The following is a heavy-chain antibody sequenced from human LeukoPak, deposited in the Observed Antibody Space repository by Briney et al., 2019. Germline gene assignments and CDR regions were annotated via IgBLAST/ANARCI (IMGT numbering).Heavy chain of an antibody. J-gene: IGHJ4*02. D-gene: IGHD2-8*01. CDR2: INHSGST. CDR3: ARRVKILCTNGVCSQYYFDY. V-gene: IGHV4-34*01. CDR1: GVSISSYY. Sequence: NPSETLSLTCSVSGVSISSYYWSWLRQPPGKGLEWIGEINHSGSTNYNPSLKSRVTISVDTSKNQFSLKLSSVTAADTAVYYCARRVKILCTNGVCSQYYFDYWGQGTLVTVSS.